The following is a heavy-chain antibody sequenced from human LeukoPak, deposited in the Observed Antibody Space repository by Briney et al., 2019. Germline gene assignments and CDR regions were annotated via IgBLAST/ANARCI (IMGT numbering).Heavy chain of an antibody. CDR1: GYSISSVYY. V-gene: IGHV4-38-2*02. CDR2: IYYSGST. CDR3: ARFAAAGIY. Sequence: SETLSLTCTVSGYSISSVYYWGWIRRPPGKGLEWIGSIYYSGSTYYNPSLKSRVTISVDTSKNQFSLKLSSVTAADTAVYYCARFAAAGIYWGQGTLVTVSS. D-gene: IGHD6-13*01. J-gene: IGHJ4*02.